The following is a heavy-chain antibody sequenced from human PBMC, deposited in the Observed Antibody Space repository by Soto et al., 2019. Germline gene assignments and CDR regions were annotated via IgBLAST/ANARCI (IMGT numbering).Heavy chain of an antibody. J-gene: IGHJ6*02. V-gene: IGHV1-69*01. D-gene: IGHD4-4*01. CDR1: GGTFTTYA. CDR2: IIPMYNKP. Sequence: QVQLVQSGAEVKKPGSSVRVSCQASGGTFTTYAFNWVRQAPGQGLEWMGGIIPMYNKPNYAPNFLGRVTISADHSTSTAYMELNTLRSEDTAVYFCEGGYSGGYYYAMDVWGQGTTVTVSS. CDR3: EGGYSGGYYYAMDV.